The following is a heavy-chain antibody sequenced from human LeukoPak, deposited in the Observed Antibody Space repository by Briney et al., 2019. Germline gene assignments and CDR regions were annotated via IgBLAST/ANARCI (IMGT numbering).Heavy chain of an antibody. CDR1: GYTFTGYY. V-gene: IGHV1-8*02. J-gene: IGHJ6*03. Sequence: PGASVKVSCKASGYTFTGYYMHWVRQATGQGLEWMGWMNPNSGNTGYAQKFQGRVTMTRNTSISTAYMELSSLRSEDTAVYYCARGVASSSWYNYYYYYMDVWGKGTTVTVSS. CDR2: MNPNSGNT. CDR3: ARGVASSSWYNYYYYYMDV. D-gene: IGHD6-13*01.